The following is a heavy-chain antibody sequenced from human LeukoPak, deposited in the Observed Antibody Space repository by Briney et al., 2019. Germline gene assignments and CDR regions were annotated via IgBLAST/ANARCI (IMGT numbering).Heavy chain of an antibody. CDR2: IRYDGSNK. V-gene: IGHV3-30*02. CDR3: AKYCKAAGILRYYHYYMDV. J-gene: IGHJ6*03. Sequence: PAGSLRLSCGASGFTFSSYDMRWVRQAPGKGLEWVAFIRYDGSNKYYADSVKGRFTISRDNSKNTVYLQMSSLRAADTAVYYCAKYCKAAGILRYYHYYMDVCGKGPTITISS. CDR1: GFTFSSYD. D-gene: IGHD6-13*01.